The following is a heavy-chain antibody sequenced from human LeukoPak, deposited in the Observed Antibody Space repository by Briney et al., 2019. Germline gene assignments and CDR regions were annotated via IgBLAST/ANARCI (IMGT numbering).Heavy chain of an antibody. D-gene: IGHD4-11*01. CDR2: INHSGST. Sequence: SETLSLTCAVYGASFSGYYWSWIRQPPGKGLEWIGEINHSGSTNYNPSLKSRVTISVDTSKNQFSLKLSSVTAADTAVYYWAVMTTLNYWGQGTLVTVSS. CDR3: AVMTTLNY. J-gene: IGHJ4*02. V-gene: IGHV4-34*01. CDR1: GASFSGYY.